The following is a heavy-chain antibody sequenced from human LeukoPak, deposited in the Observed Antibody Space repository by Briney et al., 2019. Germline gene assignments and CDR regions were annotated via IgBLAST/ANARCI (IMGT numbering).Heavy chain of an antibody. CDR2: IRFNGGNK. V-gene: IGHV3-30*02. Sequence: GGSLRLSCAASGFTFSSFGMHWVRQAPGKGLEWVAFIRFNGGNKYYADSVKGRFTISRDNSENTLYLQMSSLRTEDTALYYCANTMIRRFGMSLERGFDYWGQGTLVTVSS. J-gene: IGHJ4*02. CDR3: ANTMIRRFGMSLERGFDY. D-gene: IGHD3-10*01. CDR1: GFTFSSFG.